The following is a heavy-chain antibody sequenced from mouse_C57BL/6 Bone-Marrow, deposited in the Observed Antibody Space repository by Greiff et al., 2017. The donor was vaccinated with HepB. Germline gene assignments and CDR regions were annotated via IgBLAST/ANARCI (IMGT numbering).Heavy chain of an antibody. J-gene: IGHJ1*03. V-gene: IGHV8-8*01. Sequence: QVTLKECGPGILQPSQTLILTCSFSGFSLSTFGMGVGWIRQPSGKGLEWLAHIWWDDDKYYNPALKSRLTISKDTSKHQVFLKIANVDTAYTATYYCARDRESITTVVASLDVWGTGTTVTVSS. CDR3: ARDRESITTVVASLDV. CDR1: GFSLSTFGMG. D-gene: IGHD1-1*01. CDR2: IWWDDDK.